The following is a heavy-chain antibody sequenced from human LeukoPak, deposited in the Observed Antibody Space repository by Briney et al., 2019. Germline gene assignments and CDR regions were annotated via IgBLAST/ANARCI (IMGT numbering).Heavy chain of an antibody. J-gene: IGHJ6*03. D-gene: IGHD3-10*01. CDR1: GGSISSGGYY. CDR2: IYYSGST. CDR3: ARGTMVRGVIVYYYYMDV. V-gene: IGHV4-31*03. Sequence: SETLSLTCTVSGGSISSGGYYWSWLRQHPGRGLEWIGYIYYSGSTYYNPSLKSRVTISVNTSKNQFSLKLSSVTAADTAVYYCARGTMVRGVIVYYYYMDVWGKGTTVTVSS.